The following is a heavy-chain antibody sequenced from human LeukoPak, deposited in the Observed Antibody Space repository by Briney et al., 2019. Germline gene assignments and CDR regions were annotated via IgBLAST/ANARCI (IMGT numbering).Heavy chain of an antibody. D-gene: IGHD3-9*01. V-gene: IGHV1-18*01. J-gene: IGHJ4*02. CDR3: AREPPYYDILTGYYSVLGY. Sequence: ASVKVSCKASGYTFTSYGISWVRQAPGQGLGWMGWISAYNGNTNYAQKLQGRVTMTTDTSISTDYMELSRLRSDDTAVYYCAREPPYYDILTGYYSVLGYWGQGTLVTVSS. CDR1: GYTFTSYG. CDR2: ISAYNGNT.